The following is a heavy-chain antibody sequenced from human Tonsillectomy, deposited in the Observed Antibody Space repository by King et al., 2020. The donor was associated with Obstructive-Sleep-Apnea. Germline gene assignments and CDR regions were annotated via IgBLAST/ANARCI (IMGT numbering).Heavy chain of an antibody. Sequence: VQLVESGGGVVQPGRSLRLSCAASGFIFSSYGMHWVRQAPGKGLEWVAVISYDGSNKYYADSVKGRFTISRDNSKNTLYLQMNSLRAEDTAVYYCAKVGVSGSYYGYYFDYWGQGTLVTVSS. J-gene: IGHJ4*02. D-gene: IGHD3-10*01. V-gene: IGHV3-30*18. CDR1: GFIFSSYG. CDR3: AKVGVSGSYYGYYFDY. CDR2: ISYDGSNK.